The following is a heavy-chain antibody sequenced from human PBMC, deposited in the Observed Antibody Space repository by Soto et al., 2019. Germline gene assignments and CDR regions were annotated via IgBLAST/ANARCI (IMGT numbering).Heavy chain of an antibody. J-gene: IGHJ4*02. CDR1: GGSVSSDNHY. CDR3: ARGRSYSSSWYGTDY. CDR2: AHYSGST. D-gene: IGHD6-13*01. V-gene: IGHV4-61*01. Sequence: SETLSLTCTVSGGSVSSDNHYWTWIRQPPGKGLEWIGYAHYSGSTNYNPSLKSRVTISADTSKNQLSLRLTSVTAADSAIYFCARGRSYSSSWYGTDYWGQGTLVTVSS.